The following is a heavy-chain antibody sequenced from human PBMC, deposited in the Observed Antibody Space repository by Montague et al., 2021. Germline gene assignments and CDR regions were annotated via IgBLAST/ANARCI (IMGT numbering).Heavy chain of an antibody. Sequence: SLRLSCAASGFTFSNYGMSWVRQAPGKGLEWVSSITGSGATTYYADSVKGRFTISRDSSENTLYLQMNNLRAEDTALYYCARGRGVSRGIGRLDPWGQGTLVTVSS. CDR1: GFTFSNYG. CDR2: ITGSGATT. J-gene: IGHJ5*02. D-gene: IGHD2-15*01. CDR3: ARGRGVSRGIGRLDP. V-gene: IGHV3-23*01.